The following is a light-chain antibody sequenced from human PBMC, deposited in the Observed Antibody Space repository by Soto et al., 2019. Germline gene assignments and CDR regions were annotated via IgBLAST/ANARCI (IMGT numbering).Light chain of an antibody. J-gene: IGLJ2*01. Sequence: QSVLTQPPSVSEAPRQRVTISCSGSSSNIGNNAVNWYQQLPGKAPKLLIYYDDLLPSGVSDRCSGSKSGTSASLAISGLQSEDEADYYCAAWDDSLNAVVFGGGTKVTV. V-gene: IGLV1-36*01. CDR1: SSNIGNNA. CDR2: YDD. CDR3: AAWDDSLNAVV.